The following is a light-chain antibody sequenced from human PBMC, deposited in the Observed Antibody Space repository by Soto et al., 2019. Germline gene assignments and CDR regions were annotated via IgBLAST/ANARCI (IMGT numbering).Light chain of an antibody. CDR1: QSVSSN. CDR3: QQYGSSGT. J-gene: IGKJ1*01. V-gene: IGKV3-20*01. Sequence: EIVLTESPGTLSLSPGERATLSCRASQSVSSNLAWYQQKPGQAPRLLIYGASTRATGIPARFSGIGSGTDFTLTISRLEPEDFAVDYCQQYGSSGTFGQGTKVDIK. CDR2: GAS.